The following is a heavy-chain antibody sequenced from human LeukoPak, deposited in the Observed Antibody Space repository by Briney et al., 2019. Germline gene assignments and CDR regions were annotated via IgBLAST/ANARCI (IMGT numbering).Heavy chain of an antibody. CDR1: GFTFSSYA. CDR2: ISYDGSNK. Sequence: GGSLRLSCAASGFTFSSYAMHWVRQAPGKGLEWVAVISYDGSNKYYADSVKGRFTISRDNSKNTLYLQMNSLRAEDTAVYYCARADVGATRLDYWGQGTLVTVSS. CDR3: ARADVGATRLDY. V-gene: IGHV3-30-3*01. J-gene: IGHJ4*02. D-gene: IGHD1-26*01.